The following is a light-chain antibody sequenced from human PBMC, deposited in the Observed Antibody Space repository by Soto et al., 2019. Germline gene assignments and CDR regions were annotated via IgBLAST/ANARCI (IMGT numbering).Light chain of an antibody. CDR2: WAS. Sequence: DIVMTRSPDSLAVSLGERATMNCKSSQSVLYKSNNKNYLAWYQHKPGQPPKLLINWASTRESGVPDRFSGSGSGTDFTLTISNLQAEDVAVYYCQQYYTSPRTFGQGTRLEIK. V-gene: IGKV4-1*01. J-gene: IGKJ5*01. CDR3: QQYYTSPRT. CDR1: QSVLYKSNNKNY.